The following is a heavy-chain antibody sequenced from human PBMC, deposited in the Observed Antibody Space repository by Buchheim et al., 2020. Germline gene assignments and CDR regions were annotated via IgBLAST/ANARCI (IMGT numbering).Heavy chain of an antibody. CDR3: ARMGYCSGGSCYSSKYYYYYYGMDV. CDR2: IYYSGST. Sequence: QVQLQESGPGLVKPSQTLSLTCTVSGGSISSGDYYWSWIRQPPGKGLEWIGYIYYSGSTYYNPSLKSRVTISVDTSKNQFSLKLSSVTAADTAVYYCARMGYCSGGSCYSSKYYYYYYGMDVWGQGTT. V-gene: IGHV4-30-4*01. D-gene: IGHD2-15*01. J-gene: IGHJ6*02. CDR1: GGSISSGDYY.